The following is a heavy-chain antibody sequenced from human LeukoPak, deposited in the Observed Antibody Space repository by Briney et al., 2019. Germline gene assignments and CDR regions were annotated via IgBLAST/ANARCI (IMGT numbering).Heavy chain of an antibody. D-gene: IGHD2-2*01. CDR1: GFTFGDYA. J-gene: IGHJ4*02. Sequence: GRSLRLSCTASGFTFGDYAMTWVRQAPGKGLEWVGFIRSKAYGGTTEYAASVNGRFTISRDDSKNTLYLQMNSLRAEDTAVYYCAKDMGVFIVPAASADYWGQGTLVTVSS. CDR3: AKDMGVFIVPAASADY. CDR2: IRSKAYGGTT. V-gene: IGHV3-49*04.